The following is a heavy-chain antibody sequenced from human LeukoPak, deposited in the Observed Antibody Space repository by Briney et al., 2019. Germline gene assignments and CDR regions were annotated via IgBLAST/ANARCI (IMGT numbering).Heavy chain of an antibody. CDR1: GFTFDDYA. J-gene: IGHJ4*02. V-gene: IGHV3-9*01. Sequence: GGSLRLSCAASGFTFDDYAMHWVRQAPGKGLEWVSGISWNSGSIGYADSVKGRFTISRDNSKNTLNLQMNSLRVDDTAVYYCAKDRGLYGSGHYPDYWGQGTLVSV. D-gene: IGHD3-10*01. CDR2: ISWNSGSI. CDR3: AKDRGLYGSGHYPDY.